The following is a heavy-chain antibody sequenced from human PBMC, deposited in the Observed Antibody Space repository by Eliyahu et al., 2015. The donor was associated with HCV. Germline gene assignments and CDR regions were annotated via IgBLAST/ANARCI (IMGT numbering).Heavy chain of an antibody. V-gene: IGHV1-3*01. CDR3: ASETYLRSFDY. Sequence: QVQLVQSGAEVKKPGASVKVSCKASGYTFTSYAMHWVRQAPGQRLEWMGWINAGNGNTKYSQKFQGRVTITRDTSASTAYMELSSLRSEDTAVYYCASETYLRSFDYWGQGTLVTVSS. J-gene: IGHJ4*02. D-gene: IGHD4-17*01. CDR2: INAGNGNT. CDR1: GYTFTSYA.